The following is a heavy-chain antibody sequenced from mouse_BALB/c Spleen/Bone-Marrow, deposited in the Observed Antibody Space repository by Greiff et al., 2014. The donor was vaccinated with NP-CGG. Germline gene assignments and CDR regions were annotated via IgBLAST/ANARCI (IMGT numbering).Heavy chain of an antibody. CDR2: SRNKANDYTT. Sequence: EVKVEESGGGLVQPGGSLGLSCATSGFTFSDFYMEWVRQPPGKRLEWIAASRNKANDYTTEYSASVKGRFIVSRDTSQSILYLQMNALRAEDTAIYYCARGYWYFDVWGAGTTVTVSS. CDR1: GFTFSDFY. V-gene: IGHV7-1*02. CDR3: ARGYWYFDV. J-gene: IGHJ1*01.